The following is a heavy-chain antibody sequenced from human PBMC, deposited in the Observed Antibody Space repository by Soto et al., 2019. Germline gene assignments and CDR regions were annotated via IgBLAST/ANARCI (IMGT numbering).Heavy chain of an antibody. D-gene: IGHD2-15*01. CDR1: GGTFSSYA. CDR3: ARIYCSGGSCYASAPDY. Sequence: ASVKVSCKASGGTFSSYAISWVRQAPGQGLEWMGGIIPIFGTANYAQKFQGRVTITADESTSTAYMELSSLRSEDTAVYYCARIYCSGGSCYASAPDYWGQGTLVTVSS. J-gene: IGHJ4*02. CDR2: IIPIFGTA. V-gene: IGHV1-69*13.